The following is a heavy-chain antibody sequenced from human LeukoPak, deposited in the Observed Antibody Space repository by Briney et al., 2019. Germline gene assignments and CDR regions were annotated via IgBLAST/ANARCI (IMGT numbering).Heavy chain of an antibody. Sequence: GGSLRLSCAASGFTFSSYAMSWVRQAPGKGLEWVSAISGSGGSTYYADSVKGRFTISRDNSKNTLYLQMNGLRAEDTTVYYCAKGGYYDSPQDPWGQGTLVTVSS. CDR1: GFTFSSYA. D-gene: IGHD3-22*01. J-gene: IGHJ5*02. CDR3: AKGGYYDSPQDP. CDR2: ISGSGGST. V-gene: IGHV3-23*01.